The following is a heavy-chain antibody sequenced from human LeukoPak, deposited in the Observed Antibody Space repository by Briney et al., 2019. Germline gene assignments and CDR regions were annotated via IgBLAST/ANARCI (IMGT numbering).Heavy chain of an antibody. D-gene: IGHD2-21*02. CDR1: GFTFSSYF. CDR2: VSNDETYT. Sequence: PGGSLRLSCAASGFTFSSYFMHWVRQAPGKGLVWVSRVSNDETYTEYADSVKGRFTISRDNAKDTLYLQVNSLRAEDTAVYYCAITVDCRATTDCYSYFHHWGQGTLVTVSS. J-gene: IGHJ1*01. V-gene: IGHV3-74*03. CDR3: AITVDCRATTDCYSYFHH.